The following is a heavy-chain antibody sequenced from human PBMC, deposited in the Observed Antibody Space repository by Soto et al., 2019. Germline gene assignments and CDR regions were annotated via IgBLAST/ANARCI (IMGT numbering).Heavy chain of an antibody. V-gene: IGHV1-2*04. CDR1: GYTFTGYY. Sequence: ASVKVSCKASGYTFTGYYMHWVRQAPGQGLEWMGWINPNSGGTNYAQKFQGWVTMTRDTSISTAYMELSRLRSDDTAVYYCARSPGTTGTTYYYGMDVWGQGTTVTVSS. CDR2: INPNSGGT. CDR3: ARSPGTTGTTYYYGMDV. J-gene: IGHJ6*02. D-gene: IGHD1-1*01.